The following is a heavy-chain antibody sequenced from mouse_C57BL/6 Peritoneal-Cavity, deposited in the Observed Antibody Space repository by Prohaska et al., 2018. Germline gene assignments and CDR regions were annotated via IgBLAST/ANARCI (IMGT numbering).Heavy chain of an antibody. Sequence: QVQLHHPGTQLLKPSSSVTLSCKASGYTFTSSWMHWVKQRPGQGLEWIGNINPSNGGTNYNEKFKSKATLTVDKSSSTAYMQLSSLTYEDSAVYYCAKGDWDVGYAYWDQGTLVTASA. CDR2: INPSNGGT. D-gene: IGHD4-1*01. CDR1: GYTFTSSW. V-gene: IGHV1-53*01. CDR3: AKGDWDVGYAY. J-gene: IGHJ3*01.